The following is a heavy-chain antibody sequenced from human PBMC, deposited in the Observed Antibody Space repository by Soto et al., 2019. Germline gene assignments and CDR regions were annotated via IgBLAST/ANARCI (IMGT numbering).Heavy chain of an antibody. J-gene: IGHJ6*02. Sequence: QVQLVQSGAEVKKPGASVKVSCKASGYTFTSYGISWVRQAPGQGLEWMGWISAYNGNTNYAQKLQGRVTMTTDTSTSKAYGGRGGLRSDETGGYCWGGGGGGGIAAMYYYYGMDVWGQGTTVTVSS. CDR2: ISAYNGNT. CDR3: GGGGGGGIAAMYYYYGMDV. D-gene: IGHD6-13*01. CDR1: GYTFTSYG. V-gene: IGHV1-18*01.